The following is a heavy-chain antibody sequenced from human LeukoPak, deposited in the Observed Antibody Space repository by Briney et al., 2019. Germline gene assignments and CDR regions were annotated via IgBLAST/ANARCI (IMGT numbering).Heavy chain of an antibody. D-gene: IGHD6-19*01. Sequence: GGSLRLSCAASGFTFSSYSMNWVRQAPGKGLEWVSSISSSSSYIYYADSVKGRFTISRDNAKNSLYLQMNSLRAEDTAVYYCAKGSSGWWGTSFDYWGQGTLVTVSS. CDR2: ISSSSSYI. V-gene: IGHV3-21*01. CDR3: AKGSSGWWGTSFDY. CDR1: GFTFSSYS. J-gene: IGHJ4*02.